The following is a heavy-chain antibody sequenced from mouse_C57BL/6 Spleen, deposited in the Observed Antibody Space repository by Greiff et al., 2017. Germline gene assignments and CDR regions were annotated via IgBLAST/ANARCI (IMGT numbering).Heavy chain of an antibody. D-gene: IGHD1-1*01. J-gene: IGHJ3*01. CDR1: GYTFTDSE. CDR2: IDPETGGT. V-gene: IGHV1-15*01. Sequence: VQLQQSGAELVRPGASVTLSCKASGYTFTDSEMHWVKQTPVPGLEWIGAIDPETGGTAYNQKFKGKAILTADKSSSTAYMELRSLTSEDSAVYYCTLYYYGSSYWFAYWGQGTLVTVSA. CDR3: TLYYYGSSYWFAY.